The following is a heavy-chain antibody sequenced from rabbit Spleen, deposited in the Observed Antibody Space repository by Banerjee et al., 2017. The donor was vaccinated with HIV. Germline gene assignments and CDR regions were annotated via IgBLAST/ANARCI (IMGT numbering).Heavy chain of an antibody. J-gene: IGHJ4*01. Sequence: EQLEESGGGLVKPEGSLTLTCKASGVSFSDKDVMCWVRQAPGKGLEWIACINAATAKPVLATWAKGRFTISRTSSTTVTLRMTSLTAADRATYFCARDLLGVIGWNFYLWGPGTLVTVS. D-gene: IGHD1-1*01. CDR3: ARDLLGVIGWNFYL. CDR2: INAATAKP. V-gene: IGHV1S45*01. CDR1: GVSFSDKDV.